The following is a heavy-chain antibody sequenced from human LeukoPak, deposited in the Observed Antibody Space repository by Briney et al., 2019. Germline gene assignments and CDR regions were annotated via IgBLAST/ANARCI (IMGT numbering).Heavy chain of an antibody. CDR2: IYPGDSDT. CDR3: ARVTFGVVSGNWFDP. V-gene: IGHV5-51*01. CDR1: GYSFTTYW. Sequence: GESLKISCKGSGYSFTTYWIGWVRQMPGKGLEWMGIIYPGDSDTRYSPSFQGQVTISADKSISTAYVQWSSLKASDTAMYYCARVTFGVVSGNWFDPWGQGTLVTVSS. D-gene: IGHD3-3*01. J-gene: IGHJ5*02.